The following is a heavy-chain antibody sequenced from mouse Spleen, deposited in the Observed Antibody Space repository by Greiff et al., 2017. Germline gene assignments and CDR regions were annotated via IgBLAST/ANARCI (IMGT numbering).Heavy chain of an antibody. CDR3: ARAYGYPFAY. CDR2: INPNNGGT. J-gene: IGHJ3*01. V-gene: IGHV1-18*01. Sequence: EVQLQQSGPELVKPGASVKIPCKASGYTFTDYNMDWVKQSPGKSLEWIGDINPNNGGTIYNQKFKGKATLTVDKSSSTAYMELRSLTSEDTAVYYCARAYGYPFAYWGQGTLVTVSA. D-gene: IGHD2-2*01. CDR1: GYTFTDYN.